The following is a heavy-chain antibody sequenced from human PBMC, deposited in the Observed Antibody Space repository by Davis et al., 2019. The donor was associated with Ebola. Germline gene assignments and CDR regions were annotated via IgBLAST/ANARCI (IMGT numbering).Heavy chain of an antibody. D-gene: IGHD4-23*01. V-gene: IGHV3-7*01. CDR3: ARGPSTGNSFTY. CDR1: GFTFSAYS. Sequence: SLKISCAASGFTFSAYSMNWVRQAPGKGLEWVANIKQDGSEKYYVDSVKGRFTISRDNDKNSLSLQMNGLRAEDTAVYYCARGPSTGNSFTYWGQGTLVTVSS. J-gene: IGHJ4*02. CDR2: IKQDGSEK.